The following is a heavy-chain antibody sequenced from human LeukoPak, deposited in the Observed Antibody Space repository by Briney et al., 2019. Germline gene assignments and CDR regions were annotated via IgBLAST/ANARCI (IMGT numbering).Heavy chain of an antibody. CDR1: GCTFSSHS. CDR2: IIGSGGST. D-gene: IGHD3-3*01. Sequence: PGGSLILSCGTSGCTFSSHSRSCVRQAPGRGLEWVLAIIGSGGSTYYADPVKGRFTISRENAKTTLSLQMNRLRAEDTAVSYCAKDNFGVVIQYFDYWGQGTLVTVSS. J-gene: IGHJ4*02. CDR3: AKDNFGVVIQYFDY. V-gene: IGHV3-23*01.